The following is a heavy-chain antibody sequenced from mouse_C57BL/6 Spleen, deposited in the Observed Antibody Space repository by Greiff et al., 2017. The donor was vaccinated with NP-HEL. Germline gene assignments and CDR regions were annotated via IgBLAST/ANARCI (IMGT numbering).Heavy chain of an antibody. Sequence: QVQLKQPGAELVRPGSSVKLSCKASGYTFTSYWMDWVKQRPGQGLEWIGNIYPSDSETHYNQKFKDKATLTVDKSSSTAYMQLSSLTSEDSAVYYCARREGYGYDIAYWGQGTLVTVSA. V-gene: IGHV1-61*01. CDR3: ARREGYGYDIAY. D-gene: IGHD2-2*01. CDR1: GYTFTSYW. CDR2: IYPSDSET. J-gene: IGHJ3*01.